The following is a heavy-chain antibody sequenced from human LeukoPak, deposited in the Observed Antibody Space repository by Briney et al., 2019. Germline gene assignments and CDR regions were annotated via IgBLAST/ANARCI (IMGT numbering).Heavy chain of an antibody. D-gene: IGHD6-13*01. CDR2: ISGSGGST. J-gene: IGHJ4*02. Sequence: GGSLRLSCAASGFTFSSYAMSWVRQAPGKGLEWVSGISGSGGSTYYADFVKGRFTISRDNSKNTLYLQMNSLRAEDTAVYYCAKSYSSSWFYFDYWGQGTLVTVSS. V-gene: IGHV3-23*01. CDR3: AKSYSSSWFYFDY. CDR1: GFTFSSYA.